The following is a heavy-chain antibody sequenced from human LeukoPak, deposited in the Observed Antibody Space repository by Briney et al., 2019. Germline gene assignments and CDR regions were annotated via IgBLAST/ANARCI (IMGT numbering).Heavy chain of an antibody. V-gene: IGHV1-3*03. CDR1: GYTFTSYA. CDR3: ARVVKYRSGPLTDLLPYYFDY. J-gene: IGHJ4*02. D-gene: IGHD6-19*01. Sequence: ASVKVSCKASGYTFTSYAMHWVRQAPGQRLEWMGWINAGNGNTKYSQEFQGRVTITRDTSASTAYMELSSLRSEDMAVYYCARVVKYRSGPLTDLLPYYFDYWGQGTLVTISS. CDR2: INAGNGNT.